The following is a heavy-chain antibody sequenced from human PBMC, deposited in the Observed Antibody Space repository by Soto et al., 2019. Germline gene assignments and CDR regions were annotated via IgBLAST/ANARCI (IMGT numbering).Heavy chain of an antibody. V-gene: IGHV4-31*03. CDR2: IYYSGST. D-gene: IGHD3-22*01. J-gene: IGHJ6*02. Sequence: PSETLSLTCTVSGGSISSGGYYWSWIRQHPGKGLEWIGYIYYSGSTYYNPSLKSRVTISVDTSKNQFSLKLSSVTAEDTAVYYCAKIQYYYDSSGYLPPSGMDVWGQGTTVTVSS. CDR1: GGSISSGGYY. CDR3: AKIQYYYDSSGYLPPSGMDV.